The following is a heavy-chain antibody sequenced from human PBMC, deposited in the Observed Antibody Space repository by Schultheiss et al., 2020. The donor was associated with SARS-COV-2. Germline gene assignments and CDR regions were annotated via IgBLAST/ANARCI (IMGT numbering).Heavy chain of an antibody. CDR2: IYTSGST. D-gene: IGHD2-2*01. V-gene: IGHV4-4*07. CDR1: GGSISSYY. J-gene: IGHJ6*02. Sequence: SQTLSLTCTVSGGSISSYYWSWIRQPAGKGLEWIGRIYTSGSTNYNPSLKSRVTISVDTSKNQFSLKLSSVTAADTAVYYCARVVVVPAAHLYYYYGMDVWGQGTTVTVSS. CDR3: ARVVVVPAAHLYYYYGMDV.